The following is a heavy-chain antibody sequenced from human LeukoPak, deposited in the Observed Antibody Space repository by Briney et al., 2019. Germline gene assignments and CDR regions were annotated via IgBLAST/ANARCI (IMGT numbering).Heavy chain of an antibody. V-gene: IGHV4-34*01. CDR2: IYYSGST. CDR1: GGSFSGYY. Sequence: SETLSLTCAVYGGSFSGYYWSWIRQPPGKGLEWIGSIYYSGSTYYNPSLKSRVTISVDTSKNQFSLKLSSVTAADTAVYYCARDPKYYYDSSGYRAFDYWGQGTLVTVSS. D-gene: IGHD3-22*01. J-gene: IGHJ4*02. CDR3: ARDPKYYYDSSGYRAFDY.